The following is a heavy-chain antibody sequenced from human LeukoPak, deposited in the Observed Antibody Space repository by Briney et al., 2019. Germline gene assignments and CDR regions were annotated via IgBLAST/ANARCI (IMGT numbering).Heavy chain of an antibody. CDR2: ISYDGSNK. CDR3: ARVPTVTSLPRLY. V-gene: IGHV3-30-3*01. J-gene: IGHJ4*02. CDR1: GFTFSSYA. D-gene: IGHD4-17*01. Sequence: GGSLRLSCAASGFTFSSYAMHWVRQAPGKGLEWVAVISYDGSNKYYADSVKGRFTISRDNSKNTLYLQMNSLRAEDTAVYYCARVPTVTSLPRLYWGQGTLVTVSS.